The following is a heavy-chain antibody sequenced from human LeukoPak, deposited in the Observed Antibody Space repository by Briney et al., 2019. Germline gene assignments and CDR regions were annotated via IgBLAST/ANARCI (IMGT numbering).Heavy chain of an antibody. Sequence: GGSLRLSCAASGFTFNNYEMNWVRQAPGKGLVWVSRVNTDGRTTSHADSVKGRFTISRENAKNTLYLQMNSLRDEDTAVYYCARASTYHYDWFDPWGQGTLVTVSS. CDR1: GFTFNNYE. V-gene: IGHV3-74*01. CDR2: VNTDGRTT. D-gene: IGHD2-2*01. CDR3: ARASTYHYDWFDP. J-gene: IGHJ5*02.